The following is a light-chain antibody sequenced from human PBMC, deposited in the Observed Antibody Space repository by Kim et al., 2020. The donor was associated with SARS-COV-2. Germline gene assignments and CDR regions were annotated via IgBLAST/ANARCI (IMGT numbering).Light chain of an antibody. CDR1: QAVTSNY. V-gene: IGKV3-20*01. J-gene: IGKJ1*01. CDR2: GAS. CDR3: QQYNSSPWT. Sequence: EIVLTQSPGTLSLSPGERATLSCRASQAVTSNYLAWYQQKPGEAPRLLIYGASSLATGISARFSGSGSGTDFTLTISRLEPEDFAVYYCQQYNSSPWTFGQGTKVEIK.